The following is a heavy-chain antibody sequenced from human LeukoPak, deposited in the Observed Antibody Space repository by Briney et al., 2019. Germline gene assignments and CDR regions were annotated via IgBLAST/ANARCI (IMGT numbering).Heavy chain of an antibody. CDR1: GGSISSYY. Sequence: SETLSLTCTVSGGSISSYYWSWIRQPPGKGLEWIGYIYYSGSTIYNPSLKSRVTISVDTSKNQLSLKLSSVTAADTAVYYCARGYCSSTSCYRWFDPWGQGTLVTVSS. D-gene: IGHD2-2*01. CDR2: IYYSGST. J-gene: IGHJ5*02. V-gene: IGHV4-59*01. CDR3: ARGYCSSTSCYRWFDP.